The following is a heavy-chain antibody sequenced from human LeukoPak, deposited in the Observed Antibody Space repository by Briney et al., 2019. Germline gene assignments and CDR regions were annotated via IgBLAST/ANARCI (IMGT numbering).Heavy chain of an antibody. CDR3: AKEAIGGYYYYYMDV. V-gene: IGHV3-23*01. J-gene: IGHJ6*03. Sequence: GGSLRLSCAAPGFTFSSYGMSWVRQAPGKGLEWVSAISGSGGSTYYADSVKGRFTISRDNSKNTLYLQMNSLRAEDTAVYYCAKEAIGGYYYYYMDVWGKGTTVIVSS. D-gene: IGHD3-10*01. CDR2: ISGSGGST. CDR1: GFTFSSYG.